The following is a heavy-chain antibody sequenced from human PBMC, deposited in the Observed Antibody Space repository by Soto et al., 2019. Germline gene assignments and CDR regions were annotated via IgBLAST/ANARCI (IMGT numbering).Heavy chain of an antibody. V-gene: IGHV3-74*01. CDR1: GFTFSSYW. Sequence: EVQLVESGGGLVQPGGSLRLSCAASGFTFSSYWMYWVRQAPGKGLVWVSRINSDGSSTSYADSVKGRFTISRDNAKKTLYVQMNSLRAEDTAVYYCAREQRFLEWSTIYYYYYGMDVWGQGTTVTVSS. J-gene: IGHJ6*02. CDR2: INSDGSST. D-gene: IGHD3-3*01. CDR3: AREQRFLEWSTIYYYYYGMDV.